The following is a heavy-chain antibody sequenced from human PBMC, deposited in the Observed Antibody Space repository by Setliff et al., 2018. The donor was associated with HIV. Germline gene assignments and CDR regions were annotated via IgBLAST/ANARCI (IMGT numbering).Heavy chain of an antibody. D-gene: IGHD2-15*01. V-gene: IGHV4-59*08. CDR1: GGSFSGYY. CDR3: AAATTLLSPRA. Sequence: SETLSLTCAVYGGSFSGYYWSWIRQPPGKGLEWIGYMYYSGNTNYNPSLESRLTISVDTAKNQFSLKLSSVTAADTAVYYCAAATTLLSPRAWGQGTLVTVSS. J-gene: IGHJ5*02. CDR2: MYYSGNT.